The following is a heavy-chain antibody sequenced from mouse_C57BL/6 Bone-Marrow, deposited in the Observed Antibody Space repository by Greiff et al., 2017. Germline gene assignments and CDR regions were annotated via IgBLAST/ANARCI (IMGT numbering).Heavy chain of an antibody. CDR3: ARGDGYYWYFDV. CDR2: IYPGDGDT. CDR1: GYAFSSSW. V-gene: IGHV1-82*01. D-gene: IGHD2-3*01. J-gene: IGHJ1*03. Sequence: VQLQQSGPELVKPGASVKISCKASGYAFSSSWMNWVKQRPGKGLEWIGRIYPGDGDTNYNGKFKGKATLTADKSSSTAYIQLSSLTSEDSAVYFCARGDGYYWYFDVWGTGTTVTVSS.